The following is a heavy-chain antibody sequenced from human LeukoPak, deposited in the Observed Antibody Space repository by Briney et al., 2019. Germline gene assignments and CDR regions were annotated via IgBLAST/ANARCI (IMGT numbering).Heavy chain of an antibody. CDR2: IDYGGST. CDR3: ARAAIGYCSSTSCYRAYYYYGMDV. Sequence: SETLSLTCPASGGSISSYSWSWIRRPPGKGRGGFGFIDYGGSTNYNPSLKSRVTISVDTSKNQFSLKLRSVTAADTAVYYCARAAIGYCSSTSCYRAYYYYGMDVWGQGTTVTVSS. CDR1: GGSISSYS. V-gene: IGHV4-59*12. D-gene: IGHD2-2*03. J-gene: IGHJ6*02.